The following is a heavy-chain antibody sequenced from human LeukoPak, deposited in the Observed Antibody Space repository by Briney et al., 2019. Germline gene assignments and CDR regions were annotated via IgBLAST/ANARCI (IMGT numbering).Heavy chain of an antibody. CDR3: ARSPQWLPDY. D-gene: IGHD6-19*01. CDR1: GGSFSGYY. J-gene: IGHJ4*02. V-gene: IGHV4-34*01. Sequence: SETLSLTCAVYGGSFSGYYWSWIRQPPGKGLEWIGEINHSGSTNYNPSLKSRVTISVDTSKNQFSLKLSSVTAADTAVYYCARSPQWLPDYWGQGTLVTVSS. CDR2: INHSGST.